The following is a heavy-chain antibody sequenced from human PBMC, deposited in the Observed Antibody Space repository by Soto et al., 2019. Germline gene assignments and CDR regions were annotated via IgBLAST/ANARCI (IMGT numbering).Heavy chain of an antibody. D-gene: IGHD5-12*01. Sequence: QVQLVESGGGVVQPGRSLRLSCAASGFTFSSYGMHWVRQAPGKGLEWVAVISYDGSNKYYADSVKGRFTISRDNSKNTLYLQMNSLRAEDTAVYYCAKDMGGGGYASAFDYWGQGTLVTVSS. CDR1: GFTFSSYG. V-gene: IGHV3-30*18. CDR2: ISYDGSNK. CDR3: AKDMGGGGYASAFDY. J-gene: IGHJ4*02.